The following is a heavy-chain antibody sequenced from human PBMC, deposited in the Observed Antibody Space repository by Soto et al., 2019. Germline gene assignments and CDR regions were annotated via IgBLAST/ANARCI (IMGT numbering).Heavy chain of an antibody. CDR3: ARLGSHLPPIDY. CDR1: GCTCTDYG. V-gene: IGHV5-51*01. Sequence: VVLLRVCWRAAGCTCTDYGGAWVLHLPGRGLEWVGLIFPRDSDTRYHSSFEGQVTISSDRSIATAYLQWTNLRASDSAIYFCARLGSHLPPIDYWGQGTPVPVSS. CDR2: IFPRDSDT. D-gene: IGHD3-10*01. J-gene: IGHJ4*02.